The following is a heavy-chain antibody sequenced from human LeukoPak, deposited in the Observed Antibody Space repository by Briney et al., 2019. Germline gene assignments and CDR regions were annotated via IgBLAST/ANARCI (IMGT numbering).Heavy chain of an antibody. CDR2: ISSSKTYI. J-gene: IGHJ6*03. D-gene: IGHD6-13*01. V-gene: IGHV3-21*01. CDR3: ARVTSGITGGTYYYYYMDV. Sequence: GGSLRLSCAASGFTFSSYSMSWVRQAPGKGLEWVSSISSSKTYIYYADSVKGRFTISRDNVTNSLYLQMNSLRAEDTAVYYCARVTSGITGGTYYYYYMDVWGKGTTVTVSS. CDR1: GFTFSSYS.